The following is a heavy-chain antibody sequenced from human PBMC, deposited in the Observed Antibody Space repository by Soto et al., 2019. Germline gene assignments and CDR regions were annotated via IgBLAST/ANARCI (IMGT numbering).Heavy chain of an antibody. V-gene: IGHV3-48*01. D-gene: IGHD3-22*01. CDR3: ARDSLDTMIVVVIHDSHFDY. CDR2: ISSSSSTI. Sequence: GGSLRLSCAASGFTFSSYSMNWVRQAPGKGLEWVSYISSSSSTIYYADSVKGRFTISRDNAKNSLYLQMNSLRAEDTAVYYCARDSLDTMIVVVIHDSHFDYWGQGTLVTVSS. J-gene: IGHJ4*02. CDR1: GFTFSSYS.